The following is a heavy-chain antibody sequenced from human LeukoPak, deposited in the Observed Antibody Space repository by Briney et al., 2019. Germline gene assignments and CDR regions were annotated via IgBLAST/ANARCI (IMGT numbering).Heavy chain of an antibody. V-gene: IGHV4-39*07. D-gene: IGHD3-10*01. CDR3: AAGSNGLDV. CDR1: GGSISSSSYY. Sequence: SETLSLTCTVSGGSISSSSYYWGWIRQPPGKGLEWIGSIYYSGSTNYNPSLKSRVTISVDTSKNHFSLKLTSVTAADTAVYYCAAGSNGLDVWGQGTTVTVSS. J-gene: IGHJ6*02. CDR2: IYYSGST.